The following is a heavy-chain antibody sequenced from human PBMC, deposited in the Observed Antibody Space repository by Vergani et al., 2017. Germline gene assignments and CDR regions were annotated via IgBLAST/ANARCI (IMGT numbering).Heavy chain of an antibody. CDR1: GGSISSGSYY. V-gene: IGHV4-61*02. CDR2: IYTSGST. D-gene: IGHD2-2*01. Sequence: QVQLQESGPGLVKPSQTLSLTCTVSGGSISSGSYYWSWIRQPAGKGLEWIGRIYTSGSTNYNPSLKSLVTMSVDTSKNQFSLKLSSVTAADTAVYYCARDRARTAYCSSTSCHDYYYMDVWGKGTTVTVSS. CDR3: ARDRARTAYCSSTSCHDYYYMDV. J-gene: IGHJ6*03.